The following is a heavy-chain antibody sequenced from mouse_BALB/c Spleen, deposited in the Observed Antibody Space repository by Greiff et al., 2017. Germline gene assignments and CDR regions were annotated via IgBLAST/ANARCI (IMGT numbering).Heavy chain of an antibody. CDR1: GFNIKDTY. CDR3: ARSQTYYGSSSWFAY. V-gene: IGHV14-3*02. Sequence: VQLQQSGAELVKPGASVKLSCTASGFNIKDTYMHWVKQRPEQGLEWIGRIDPANGNTKYDPKFQGKATITADTSSNTAYLQLSSLTSEDTAVYYCARSQTYYGSSSWFAYWGQGTLVTVSA. D-gene: IGHD1-1*01. J-gene: IGHJ3*01. CDR2: IDPANGNT.